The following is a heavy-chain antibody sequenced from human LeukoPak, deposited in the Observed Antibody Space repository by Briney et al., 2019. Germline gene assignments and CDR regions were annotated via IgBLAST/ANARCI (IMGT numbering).Heavy chain of an antibody. CDR1: GGSISSYY. D-gene: IGHD3-10*01. CDR3: ASLPTVGATGDY. V-gene: IGHV4-59*08. CDR2: IYYSGST. Sequence: PSETLSLTCTVSGGSISSYYWSWIRQPPGKGLEWIGYIYYSGSTNYNPSLKSRVTISVDTSKNQFSLKLSSVTAADTAVYYCASLPTVGATGDYWGQGTLVTVSS. J-gene: IGHJ4*02.